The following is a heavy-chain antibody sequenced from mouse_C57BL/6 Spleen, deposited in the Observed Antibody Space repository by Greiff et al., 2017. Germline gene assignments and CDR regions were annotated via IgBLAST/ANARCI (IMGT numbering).Heavy chain of an antibody. Sequence: VQLQQPGAELVMPGASVKLSCKASGYTFTSYWMHWVKQRPGQGLEWIGEIDPSDSYTNYNQKFKGKSTLTVDKSSSTAYMHLSSLTSEDSTVASCARGDVSRWDYDVWGTRTTVTVSS. CDR3: ARGDVSRWDYDV. CDR2: IDPSDSYT. D-gene: IGHD2-13*01. CDR1: GYTFTSYW. V-gene: IGHV1-69*01. J-gene: IGHJ1*03.